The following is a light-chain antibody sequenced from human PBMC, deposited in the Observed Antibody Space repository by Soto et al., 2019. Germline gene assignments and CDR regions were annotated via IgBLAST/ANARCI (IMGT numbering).Light chain of an antibody. CDR3: SSYTSSTTLV. CDR1: SSDDGGYNS. V-gene: IGLV2-14*01. J-gene: IGLJ1*01. Sequence: QSALTQPASVSGSPGQSITISCTGTSSDDGGYNSVSWYQQHPGKAPKVMIYDVTNRPSGVSNRFSDSKSGNTASLTISELQAEDEADYYCSSYTSSTTLVFGSGTKMTVL. CDR2: DVT.